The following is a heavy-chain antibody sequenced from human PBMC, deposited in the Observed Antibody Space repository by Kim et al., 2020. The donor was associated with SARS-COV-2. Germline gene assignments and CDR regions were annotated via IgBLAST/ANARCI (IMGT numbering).Heavy chain of an antibody. CDR3: ARVFDTAASSGWYRGLYYFDY. V-gene: IGHV7-4-1*02. J-gene: IGHJ4*02. D-gene: IGHD6-19*01. Sequence: ASVKVSCKASGYTFTSYAMNWVRQAPGQGLEWMGWINTNTGNPTYAQGFTGRFVFSLDTSVSTAYLQISSLKAEDTAVYYCARVFDTAASSGWYRGLYYFDYWGQGTLVTVSS. CDR2: INTNTGNP. CDR1: GYTFTSYA.